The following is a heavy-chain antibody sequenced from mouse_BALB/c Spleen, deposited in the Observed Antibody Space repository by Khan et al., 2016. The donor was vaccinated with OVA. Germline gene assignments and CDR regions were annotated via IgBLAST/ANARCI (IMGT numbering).Heavy chain of an antibody. CDR1: GYTFTSYD. CDR2: IFPGDDST. J-gene: IGHJ1*01. Sequence: QVQLQQSGAELVKPGASVKLSCKASGYTFTSYDINWVRQRPEQGLEWIGWIFPGDDSTKYNEKFKGKATLTSDKSSSTAYMQLSRLTSEDSAVYFWARHYYGGILYWYFEVWGAGTTVTVSS. CDR3: ARHYYGGILYWYFEV. V-gene: IGHV1-85*01. D-gene: IGHD1-1*01.